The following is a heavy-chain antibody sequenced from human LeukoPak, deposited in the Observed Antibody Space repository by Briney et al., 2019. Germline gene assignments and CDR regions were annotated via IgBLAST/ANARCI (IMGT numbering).Heavy chain of an antibody. V-gene: IGHV3-21*01. CDR2: IDSTITYI. CDR1: GFTFITYS. D-gene: IGHD6-25*01. Sequence: GGSLRLSCAASGFTFITYSMNWVRQAPGEGLEWVSSIDSTITYIFYADSLKGRVTISRDNAKNSLILHMNSLRAEDTAVYYCVAAAGYYFDYWGQGTLVTVSS. CDR3: VAAAGYYFDY. J-gene: IGHJ4*02.